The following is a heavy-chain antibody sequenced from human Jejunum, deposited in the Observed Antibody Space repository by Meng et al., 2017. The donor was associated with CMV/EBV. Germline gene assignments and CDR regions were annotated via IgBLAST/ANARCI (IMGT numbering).Heavy chain of an antibody. Sequence: VGVGGGGGGWGGGGGCRGRSCEAWGFRGRDDEMSGGGRVAGKGLEWVSYIDSRGTYTKYADSVKGRFTISRDNAKKSLYLQMNNLRAEDTAVYYCMGYYGSGSPRYWGQGTLVTVSS. J-gene: IGHJ4*02. V-gene: IGHV3-11*05. D-gene: IGHD3-10*01. CDR2: IDSRGTYT. CDR3: MGYYGSGSPRY. CDR1: GFRGRDDE.